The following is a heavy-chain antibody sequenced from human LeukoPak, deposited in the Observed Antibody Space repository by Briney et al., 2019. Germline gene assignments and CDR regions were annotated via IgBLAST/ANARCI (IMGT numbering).Heavy chain of an antibody. V-gene: IGHV4-34*01. CDR3: ATVREQQLVDFDY. CDR1: GGSFSGYY. J-gene: IGHJ4*02. D-gene: IGHD6-13*01. CDR2: INHSGST. Sequence: PSETLSLTCAVSGGSFSGYYWSWIRQPPGKGLEWIGEINHSGSTNYNPSLKSRVTISVDTSKNQFSLKLSSVTAADTAVYYCATVREQQLVDFDYWGQGTLVTVSS.